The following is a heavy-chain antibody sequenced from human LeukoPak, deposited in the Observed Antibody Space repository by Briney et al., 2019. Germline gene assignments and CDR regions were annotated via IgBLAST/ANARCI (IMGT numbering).Heavy chain of an antibody. V-gene: IGHV4-30-4*07. Sequence: SETLSFTCAVSGDSISSGGYSWSWIRQTPGKGLEWIAYIHDSGSTYNNLSLKTRLSISIDTSKNQFSLKLHSVTAADTAVYYCARVVAAAGNNWFDPWGQGTLVTVSS. J-gene: IGHJ5*02. CDR2: IHDSGST. CDR1: GDSISSGGYS. CDR3: ARVVAAAGNNWFDP. D-gene: IGHD6-13*01.